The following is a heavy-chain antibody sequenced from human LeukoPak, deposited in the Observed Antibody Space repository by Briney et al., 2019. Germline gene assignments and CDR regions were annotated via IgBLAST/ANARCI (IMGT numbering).Heavy chain of an antibody. V-gene: IGHV3-23*01. D-gene: IGHD3-3*01. CDR3: AKTVVYDFWSRHALDI. Sequence: GGSLRLSCAASGLTFHSYAMNWVSGAPGKGLEWGSAISGGGGSTYYADSVKGRFTISSDNSRNTLYLQMNSLIAEDTAVYYCAKTVVYDFWSRHALDIWGQGTMVTVSS. CDR2: ISGGGGST. CDR1: GLTFHSYA. J-gene: IGHJ3*02.